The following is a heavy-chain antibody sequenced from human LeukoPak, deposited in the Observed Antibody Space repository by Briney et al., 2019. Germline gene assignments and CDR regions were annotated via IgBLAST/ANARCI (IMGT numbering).Heavy chain of an antibody. V-gene: IGHV1-2*02. J-gene: IGHJ3*02. CDR3: ARVASTTRRHDAFDI. Sequence: ASVKVSCKASGYTFTGYYMHWVRQAPGQGLEWMGWINPNSGGTNYAQKFQGRVTLTRDTSTSTAYMELSRLRSDDTAVYYYARVASTTRRHDAFDIWGQGTMVTISS. D-gene: IGHD1-1*01. CDR1: GYTFTGYY. CDR2: INPNSGGT.